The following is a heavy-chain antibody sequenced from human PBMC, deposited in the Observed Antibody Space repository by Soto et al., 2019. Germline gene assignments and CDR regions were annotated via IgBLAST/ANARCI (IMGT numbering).Heavy chain of an antibody. CDR3: AILGGGVEGKNPYFHYGMDV. V-gene: IGHV3-64*02. Sequence: PGGSLRLSCAASGFIFSDFAIHWVRQAPGTGLEFVSGISTNGGTTYYVDSVKGRFTISRDNSKNALYLQMGSLRAEDMAVYYCAILGGGVEGKNPYFHYGMDVWGQGTTVTVSS. CDR1: GFIFSDFA. CDR2: ISTNGGTT. D-gene: IGHD1-26*01. J-gene: IGHJ6*02.